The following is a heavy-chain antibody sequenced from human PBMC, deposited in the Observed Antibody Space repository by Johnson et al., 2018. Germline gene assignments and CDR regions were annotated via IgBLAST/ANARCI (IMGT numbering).Heavy chain of an antibody. CDR3: AKAPVGWLGEGAEYFQH. CDR2: ISYDGSNK. CDR1: GFTFSSYA. V-gene: IGHV3-30-3*01. Sequence: QVQLVESGGGVVQPGRSLRLSCAASGFTFSSYAMHWVRQAPGKGLEWVAVISYDGSNKYYADSVKGRFTISRDNSKNSLYLQMNSLRPEDTALYYCAKAPVGWLGEGAEYFQHWGQGTLVTVSS. D-gene: IGHD3-3*01. J-gene: IGHJ1*01.